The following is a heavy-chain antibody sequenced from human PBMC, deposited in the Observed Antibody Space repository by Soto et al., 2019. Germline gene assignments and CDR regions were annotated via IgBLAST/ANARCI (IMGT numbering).Heavy chain of an antibody. D-gene: IGHD2-21*02. CDR2: VYYSGGA. V-gene: IGHV4-59*01. J-gene: IGHJ6*02. CDR1: GGSISGYY. CDR3: TRDGDGRMTTNPYYYYGMDV. Sequence: SETQSLTCTVSGGSISGYYWSWIRQPPGKGLEWIGNVYYSGGAKYNPSVKRRVSISVDTSKNQFSLNLSSVTAADTAVYYCTRDGDGRMTTNPYYYYGMDVWGPGITVTVSS.